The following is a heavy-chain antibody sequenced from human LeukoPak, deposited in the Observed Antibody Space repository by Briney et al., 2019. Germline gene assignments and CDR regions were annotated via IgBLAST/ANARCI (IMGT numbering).Heavy chain of an antibody. V-gene: IGHV4-59*01. J-gene: IGHJ5*02. CDR3: ASSPYPYYDSSGYYLNWFDP. Sequence: SETPSLTCTVSGGSISSYYWSWIRQPPGKELERIGYIYYSGSTNYNPSLKSRVTISVDTSKNQFSLKLSSVTAADTAVYYCASSPYPYYDSSGYYLNWFDPWGQGTLVTVSS. D-gene: IGHD3-22*01. CDR2: IYYSGST. CDR1: GGSISSYY.